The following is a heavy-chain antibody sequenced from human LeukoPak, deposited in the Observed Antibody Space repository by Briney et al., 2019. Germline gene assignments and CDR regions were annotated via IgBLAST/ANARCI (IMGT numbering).Heavy chain of an antibody. J-gene: IGHJ5*02. CDR1: GFTVSSDF. V-gene: IGHV3-66*01. CDR2: TYSGGGT. Sequence: PGGSLRRSCSASGFTVSSDFMRWVSVTYSGGGTQYADSVKGRFTISRDNSKNTLYLQMNSLRVEDTAVYYCASGALAWGQGTLVTVSS. CDR3: ASGALA. D-gene: IGHD4-17*01.